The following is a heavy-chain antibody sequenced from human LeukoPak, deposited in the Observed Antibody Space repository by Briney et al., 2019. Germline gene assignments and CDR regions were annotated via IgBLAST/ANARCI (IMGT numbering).Heavy chain of an antibody. CDR2: ISDSGGRT. D-gene: IGHD3-22*01. V-gene: IGHV3-23*01. CDR3: AERGVLIRVILVGFHKEAYYFDS. CDR1: GITLSNYG. J-gene: IGHJ4*02. Sequence: GGSLRLSCEVSGITLSNYGMRWVRQAPGQGLEWVAGISDSGGRTNYADSVKGRFTISRDNPKNTLFLQMNSLRAEDTAVYFCAERGVLIRVILVGFHKEAYYFDSWGQGALVTVSS.